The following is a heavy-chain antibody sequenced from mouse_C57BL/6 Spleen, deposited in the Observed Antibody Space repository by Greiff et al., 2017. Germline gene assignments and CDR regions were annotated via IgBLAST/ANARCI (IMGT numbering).Heavy chain of an antibody. D-gene: IGHD2-4*01. V-gene: IGHV10-1*01. CDR3: VRHSYYDYDVGYLDY. J-gene: IGHJ2*01. Sequence: EVKLVESGGGLVQPKGSLKLSCAASGFSFNTYAMNWVRQAPGKGLEWVARIRSKSNNYATYYVDSVKDRFTISRDDSESMLYLQMNNLKTEETAMYYCVRHSYYDYDVGYLDYWGQGTTLTVSS. CDR1: GFSFNTYA. CDR2: IRSKSNNYAT.